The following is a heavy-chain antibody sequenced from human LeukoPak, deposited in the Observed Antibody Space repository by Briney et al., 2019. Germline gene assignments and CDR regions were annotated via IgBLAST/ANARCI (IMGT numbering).Heavy chain of an antibody. Sequence: PSETLSLTCTVSGGSISNSSKYWGWIRQPPGKGLEWIGNIYYSGSIYYNPSLKSRVAISVDRSKNQFSLKLSSVTAADTAVYYCARGGVYWFDPWGQGTLVTVSS. CDR1: GGSISNSSKY. CDR2: IYYSGSI. D-gene: IGHD3-10*01. CDR3: ARGGVYWFDP. V-gene: IGHV4-39*07. J-gene: IGHJ5*02.